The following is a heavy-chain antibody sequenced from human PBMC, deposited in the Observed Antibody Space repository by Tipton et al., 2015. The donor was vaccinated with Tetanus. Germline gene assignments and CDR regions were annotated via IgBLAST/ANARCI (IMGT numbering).Heavy chain of an antibody. Sequence: QLVQSGAEVKKPGESLKISCKGSGYSFTSYSIGWVRQMPGKGLEWMGVIYPADSDTRYSPSSQGQVTISADKSISTAYLHWSSLKASGTAIYYCASSGGDCSGGSCYSVWGQGTLVTVSS. V-gene: IGHV5-51*03. J-gene: IGHJ4*02. D-gene: IGHD2-15*01. CDR3: ASSGGDCSGGSCYSV. CDR2: IYPADSDT. CDR1: GYSFTSYS.